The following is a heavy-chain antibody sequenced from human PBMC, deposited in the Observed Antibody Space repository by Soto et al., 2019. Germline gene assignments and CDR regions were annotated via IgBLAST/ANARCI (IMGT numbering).Heavy chain of an antibody. CDR3: ARSYADGIAAAGTFGWFDP. CDR1: GGSISSGGYY. J-gene: IGHJ5*02. V-gene: IGHV4-31*03. D-gene: IGHD6-13*01. CDR2: IYYSGST. Sequence: SETLSLTCTVSGGSISSGGYYWSWIRQHPGKGLEWIGYIYYSGSTYYNPSLKSRVTISVDTSKNQFSLKLSSVTAADTAVYYCARSYADGIAAAGTFGWFDPWGQGTLVTVSS.